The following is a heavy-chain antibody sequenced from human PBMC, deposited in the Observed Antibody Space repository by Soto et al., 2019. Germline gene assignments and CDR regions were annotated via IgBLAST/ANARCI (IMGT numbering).Heavy chain of an antibody. CDR1: GFTFSSYA. Sequence: QVQLVESGGGVVQPGRSLRLSCAASGFTFSSYAMHWVRQAPGKGLEWVAVISYDGSNKYYADSVKGRFTISRDNSKNTLYLQMNSLRAEDTAVYYCASIKVAVADLDYWGQGTLSPSPQ. J-gene: IGHJ4*02. CDR2: ISYDGSNK. D-gene: IGHD6-19*01. V-gene: IGHV3-30-3*01. CDR3: ASIKVAVADLDY.